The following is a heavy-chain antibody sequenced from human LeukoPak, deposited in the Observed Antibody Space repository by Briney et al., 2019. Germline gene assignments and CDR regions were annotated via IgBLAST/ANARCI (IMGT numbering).Heavy chain of an antibody. D-gene: IGHD2-21*02. J-gene: IGHJ4*02. CDR3: ARTTSMTASGYDY. Sequence: EASVKVSCKASGYTFTNYHINWVRQASGQGLEWMTWINPDTGDKGYARKFQDRVTITTDTSISTAYMELSSLSSEDTAVYFCARTTSMTASGYDYWGRGTLVTVSS. CDR2: INPDTGDK. CDR1: GYTFTNYH. V-gene: IGHV1-8*03.